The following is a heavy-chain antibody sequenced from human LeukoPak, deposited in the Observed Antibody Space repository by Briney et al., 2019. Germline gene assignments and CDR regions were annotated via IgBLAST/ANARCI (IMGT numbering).Heavy chain of an antibody. Sequence: GGSLRLSCAVSGFTFSSYSMNWVRQAPGKGLEWVSYISSSSSTIYYADSVKGRFTISRDNAKNSLYLQINSLRDEDTAVYYCARDITMVRGVTFDYWGQGTLVTVSS. CDR1: GFTFSSYS. CDR3: ARDITMVRGVTFDY. J-gene: IGHJ4*02. V-gene: IGHV3-48*02. D-gene: IGHD3-10*01. CDR2: ISSSSSTI.